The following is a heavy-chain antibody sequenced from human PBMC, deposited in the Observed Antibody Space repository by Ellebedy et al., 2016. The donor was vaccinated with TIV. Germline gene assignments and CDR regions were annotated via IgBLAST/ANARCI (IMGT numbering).Heavy chain of an antibody. CDR1: GFTFSSYG. Sequence: GGSLRLXXAASGFTFSSYGMHWVRQAPGKGLEWVAVISYDGSNKYYADSVKGRFTISRDNSKNTLYLQMNSLRAEDTAVYYCAKDESGGGTDYWGQGTLVTVSS. J-gene: IGHJ4*02. D-gene: IGHD2-15*01. CDR3: AKDESGGGTDY. CDR2: ISYDGSNK. V-gene: IGHV3-30*18.